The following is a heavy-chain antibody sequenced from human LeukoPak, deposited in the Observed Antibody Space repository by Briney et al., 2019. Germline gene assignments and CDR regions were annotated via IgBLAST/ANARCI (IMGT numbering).Heavy chain of an antibody. CDR3: ARDYRGFPYSSGWHLGFDS. Sequence: ASVKVSCKASGYTFTSYGISWVRQAPGQGLEWMGWISAYNGNTNYAQKLQGRVTMTTDTSTSTAYMELRSLRSDDTAVYYCARDYRGFPYSSGWHLGFDSWGQGTLVTVSS. J-gene: IGHJ5*01. CDR2: ISAYNGNT. V-gene: IGHV1-18*01. CDR1: GYTFTSYG. D-gene: IGHD6-19*01.